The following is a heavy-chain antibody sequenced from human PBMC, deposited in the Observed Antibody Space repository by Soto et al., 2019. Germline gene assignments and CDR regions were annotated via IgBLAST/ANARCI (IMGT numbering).Heavy chain of an antibody. Sequence: ASVKVSCKASGYTFTGHYMHWGRQAPGQGLEWMGWINPDNGDTNYAQKSQGRVTMARDTSISTAYMELSRLRSDDTAVFYCARGRMNGLDVWGQGTMVTVSS. V-gene: IGHV1-2*02. J-gene: IGHJ6*02. CDR2: INPDNGDT. CDR1: GYTFTGHY. CDR3: ARGRMNGLDV.